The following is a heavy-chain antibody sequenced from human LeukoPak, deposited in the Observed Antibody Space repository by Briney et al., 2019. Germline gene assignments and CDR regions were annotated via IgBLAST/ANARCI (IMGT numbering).Heavy chain of an antibody. J-gene: IGHJ3*02. CDR3: ARDRDCGSTTCFNAFDI. V-gene: IGHV3-30*04. CDR2: ISSDGSSK. CDR1: GFTFSTYE. Sequence: PGRSLRLSCAAPGFTFSTYEMHWVRQAPGKGLEWVAVISSDGSSKYYTDSVEGRFTLSRDNSKNTLYLQVNSLRAEDTAVYYCARDRDCGSTTCFNAFDIWGQGTMVTVSS. D-gene: IGHD2-2*01.